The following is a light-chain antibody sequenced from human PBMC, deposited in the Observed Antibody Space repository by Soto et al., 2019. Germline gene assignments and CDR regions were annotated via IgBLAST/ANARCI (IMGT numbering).Light chain of an antibody. V-gene: IGKV4-1*01. CDR3: QQYFDVPFT. Sequence: DIVMTQSPDSLAVSLGEMATMNCKCSRIFLYKSNNKNHLAWYQQKPGQPPQLIIYWASTRESGVPERFSGSGSGTDFTLTISSLEAEDVAFYWCQQYFDVPFTFGQGTKVDI. CDR2: WAS. J-gene: IGKJ1*01. CDR1: RIFLYKSNNKNH.